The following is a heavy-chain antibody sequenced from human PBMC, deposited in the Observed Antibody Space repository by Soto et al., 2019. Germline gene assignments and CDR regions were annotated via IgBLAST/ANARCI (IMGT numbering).Heavy chain of an antibody. V-gene: IGHV4-34*01. CDR3: ARTRYDFWSGVKTYVDY. J-gene: IGHJ4*02. D-gene: IGHD3-3*01. CDR1: GGSFSVYY. Sequence: PSETLSLTCAVYGGSFSVYYWSWIRQPPGKGLEWIGEINHSGSTNYNPSLKSRVTISVDTSKNQFSLKLSSVTDAVTAVYYCARTRYDFWSGVKTYVDYWGQGTVVTVSS. CDR2: INHSGST.